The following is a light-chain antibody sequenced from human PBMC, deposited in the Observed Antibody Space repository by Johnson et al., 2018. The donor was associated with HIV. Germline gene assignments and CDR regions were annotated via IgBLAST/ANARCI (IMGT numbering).Light chain of an antibody. J-gene: IGLJ1*01. CDR1: SSNVGNNY. Sequence: QSVLTQPPSVSAAPGQKVTISCSGSSSNVGNNYVSWYQCLPGTAPKLLIFENNKRPSGIPDRFSGSKSGTSATLDITGLQPGDEADYYCGTWDSSLSVYVFGTGTKVTVL. V-gene: IGLV1-51*02. CDR3: GTWDSSLSVYV. CDR2: ENN.